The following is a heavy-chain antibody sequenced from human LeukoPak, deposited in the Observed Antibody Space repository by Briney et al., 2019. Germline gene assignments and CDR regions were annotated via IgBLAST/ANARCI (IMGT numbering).Heavy chain of an antibody. Sequence: ASVKVSCKASGYTFTGYYMHWVRQAPGQGLEWMGWINPNSGGTNYAQKFQGRVTMTRDTSISTAYMELSRLRSDDTAVYYCARVQRRYYGSGSEIFDYWGQGTLVTVSS. CDR1: GYTFTGYY. J-gene: IGHJ4*02. CDR3: ARVQRRYYGSGSEIFDY. V-gene: IGHV1-2*02. D-gene: IGHD3-10*01. CDR2: INPNSGGT.